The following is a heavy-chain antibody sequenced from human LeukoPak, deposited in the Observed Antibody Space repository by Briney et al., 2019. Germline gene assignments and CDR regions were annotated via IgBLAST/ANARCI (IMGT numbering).Heavy chain of an antibody. CDR2: INTDGSST. V-gene: IGHV3-74*01. Sequence: GGSLRLSCAASRLTLSSYWMHWVRQAPGKGLVWVSRINTDGSSTNYADSVKGRFTISRDNAMNTLYLQMNNLRAEDTAVYYCASRTGVYWGQGTLVSVSS. J-gene: IGHJ4*02. CDR3: ASRTGVY. CDR1: RLTLSSYW. D-gene: IGHD1-14*01.